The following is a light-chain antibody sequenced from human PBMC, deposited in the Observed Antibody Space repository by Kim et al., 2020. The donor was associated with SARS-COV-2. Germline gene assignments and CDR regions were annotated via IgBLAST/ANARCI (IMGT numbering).Light chain of an antibody. CDR1: NIGSKS. CDR3: QVWDSSSDLVV. Sequence: SYELTQPPSVSVAPGKKARITCGGNNIGSKSVHWYQQKPGQAPVLVIYYDSDRPSGIPERFSGSNSGNTATLTISRVEAGDEADYYCQVWDSSSDLVVFGGGTQLTVL. CDR2: YDS. V-gene: IGLV3-21*04. J-gene: IGLJ2*01.